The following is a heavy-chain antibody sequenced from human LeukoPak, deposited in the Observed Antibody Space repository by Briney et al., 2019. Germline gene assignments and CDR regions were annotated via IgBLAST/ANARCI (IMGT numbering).Heavy chain of an antibody. CDR2: ISSNS. D-gene: IGHD1-26*01. J-gene: IGHJ4*02. CDR3: ARGGGTYFSDY. Sequence: GGSLRLSCAASGFTLSDYYMSWIRQAPGKGLEWVSYISSNSDYADSVKGRFIISRDNAKNSLYLQMNSLRAEDTAVYFCARGGGTYFSDYWGQGTLVTVSS. V-gene: IGHV3-11*05. CDR1: GFTLSDYY.